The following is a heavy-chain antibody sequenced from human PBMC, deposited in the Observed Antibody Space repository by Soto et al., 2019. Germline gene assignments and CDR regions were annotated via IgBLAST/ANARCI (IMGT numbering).Heavy chain of an antibody. V-gene: IGHV3-23*01. J-gene: IGHJ4*02. D-gene: IGHD5-12*01. Sequence: EVQLLESGGGLVQPGGSLRLSCAASGFSFDDYAMTWVRQAAGKGLEWVAAISGSGDNTYYADSVKGRFTLSRDNSKNTLYLQLNSLRAEDTALYYCAKGYYSGYDLAYFDYWGQGTLVTVSS. CDR2: ISGSGDNT. CDR3: AKGYYSGYDLAYFDY. CDR1: GFSFDDYA.